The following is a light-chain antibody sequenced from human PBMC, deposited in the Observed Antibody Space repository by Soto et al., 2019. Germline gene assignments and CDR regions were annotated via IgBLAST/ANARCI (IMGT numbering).Light chain of an antibody. Sequence: DIQMTQSPSSLSASVGDRVTITCRAGQSISNCLIWYHQKPGKAPKFLIYGTSILQSGVPSRFSGSGSGTDFTLTISSLQPEDVAPYYCQQNYSHPRTFGQGTRLEI. CDR3: QQNYSHPRT. CDR2: GTS. V-gene: IGKV1-39*01. CDR1: QSISNC. J-gene: IGKJ5*01.